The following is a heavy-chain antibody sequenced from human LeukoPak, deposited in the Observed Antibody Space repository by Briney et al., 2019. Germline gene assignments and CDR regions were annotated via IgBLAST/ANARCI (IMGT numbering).Heavy chain of an antibody. CDR2: ISSSSSTI. CDR1: GFTFSSYE. CDR3: ARAQGGSCYD. V-gene: IGHV3-48*01. D-gene: IGHD2-15*01. J-gene: IGHJ4*02. Sequence: GGSLRLSCAASGFTFSSYEMNWVRQAPGKGLEWVSYISSSSSTIYYADSVKGRFTISRDNAKNSLYLQMNSLRAEDTAVYYCARAQGGSCYDWGQGTLVTVSS.